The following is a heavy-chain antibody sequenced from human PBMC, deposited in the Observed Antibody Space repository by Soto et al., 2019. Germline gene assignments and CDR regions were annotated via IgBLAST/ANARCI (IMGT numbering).Heavy chain of an antibody. D-gene: IGHD3-3*01. J-gene: IGHJ6*03. CDR2: IRSTSDII. CDR3: ARVGYYDFWSGTISHSYYTDV. Sequence: EVKLVESGGGLVQPGGSVRLSCAASGFTFSRHSMNWVRQAPGKGLEWISYIRSTSDIIYYADSVKGRFTISRDNTKNSLSLQMNSLRADDTAVYYCARVGYYDFWSGTISHSYYTDVWGKGTTVTVAS. V-gene: IGHV3-48*01. CDR1: GFTFSRHS.